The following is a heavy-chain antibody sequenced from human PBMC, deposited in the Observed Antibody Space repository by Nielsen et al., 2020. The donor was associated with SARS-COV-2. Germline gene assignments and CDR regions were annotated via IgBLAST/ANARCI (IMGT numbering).Heavy chain of an antibody. Sequence: GGSLRLSCTASGFTFTAYWMHWVRQAPGKGLTWVSHINFDGTGTSYADSVKGRFTISRDNAKNTVYLQMNSLRAEDTAVYYCARDGVVGSTNTFDVWGQGQWSPSLQ. CDR3: ARDGVVGSTNTFDV. V-gene: IGHV3-74*01. D-gene: IGHD1-26*01. CDR2: INFDGTGT. J-gene: IGHJ3*01. CDR1: GFTFTAYW.